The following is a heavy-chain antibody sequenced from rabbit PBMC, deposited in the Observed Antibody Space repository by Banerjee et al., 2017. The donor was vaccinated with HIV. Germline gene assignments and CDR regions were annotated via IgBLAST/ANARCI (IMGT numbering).Heavy chain of an antibody. CDR3: ARLDSYDDYGDYPYYFNL. J-gene: IGHJ4*01. CDR1: GIDFSSSFW. V-gene: IGHV1S45*01. D-gene: IGHD2-1*01. Sequence: QEQLVESGGGLVTLGGSLKLTCKASGIDFSSSFWISWVRQAPGKGLEWIGCIYTSSGSTWYASWANGRFTISKTSSTVTLQMTSLTAADTATYNCARLDSYDDYGDYPYYFNLWGQGTLVTVS. CDR2: IYTSSGST.